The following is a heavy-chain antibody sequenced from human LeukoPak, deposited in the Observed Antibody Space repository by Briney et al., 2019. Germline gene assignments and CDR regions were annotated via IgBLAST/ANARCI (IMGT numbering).Heavy chain of an antibody. Sequence: GESLKISCKGPGYSFTNYWISWVRQMPGKGLEWMGRIDPADSYINYSPSFQGHVTISTDKSISTAYLQWSSLKASDTAMYYCARLGSWSPNWFDAWGQGTLVTVSS. CDR1: GYSFTNYW. V-gene: IGHV5-10-1*01. CDR3: ARLGSWSPNWFDA. D-gene: IGHD6-13*01. J-gene: IGHJ5*02. CDR2: IDPADSYI.